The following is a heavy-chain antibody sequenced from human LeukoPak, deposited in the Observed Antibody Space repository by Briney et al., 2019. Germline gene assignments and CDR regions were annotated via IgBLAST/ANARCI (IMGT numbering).Heavy chain of an antibody. Sequence: GASVKVSCKASGGTFSSYAISWVRQAPGQGLEWMGGIIPIFGTANYAQKFQGRVTITADESTSTAYMELSSLRSEDTAVYYCAAWTSMEAWLSGYWGQGTLVTVSS. J-gene: IGHJ4*02. V-gene: IGHV1-69*13. CDR1: GGTFSSYA. CDR2: IIPIFGTA. CDR3: AAWTSMEAWLSGY. D-gene: IGHD3-22*01.